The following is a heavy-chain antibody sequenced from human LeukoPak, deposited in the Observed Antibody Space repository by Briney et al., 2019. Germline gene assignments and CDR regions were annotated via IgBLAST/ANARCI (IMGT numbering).Heavy chain of an antibody. V-gene: IGHV3-33*08. CDR2: IWYDGSNK. CDR1: GFIFSTYD. Sequence: GGSLRLSCAASGFIFSTYDMHWVRQAPGKGLEWVAVIWYDGSNKYYADSVKGRFTISRDNSKNTLYLQMNSLRAEDTAVYYCARDLEGEVDGMTTVTIGYAFDIWGQGTMVTVSS. J-gene: IGHJ3*02. CDR3: ARDLEGEVDGMTTVTIGYAFDI. D-gene: IGHD4-17*01.